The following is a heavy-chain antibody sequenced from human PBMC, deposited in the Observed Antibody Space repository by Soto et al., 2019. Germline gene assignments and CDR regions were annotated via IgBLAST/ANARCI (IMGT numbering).Heavy chain of an antibody. J-gene: IGHJ2*01. CDR2: IYYCGST. V-gene: IGHV4-39*01. CDR3: ASSGDYGPWYFDL. D-gene: IGHD4-17*01. Sequence: QLQLQESGPGLVKPSETLSLTCTVSGGSISSSSYYWGWIRQPPGKGLEWIGSIYYCGSTYYNPPLKSRVTISVDTSKNQFSLKLSSVTAADTAVYYCASSGDYGPWYFDLWGRGTLVTVSS. CDR1: GGSISSSSYY.